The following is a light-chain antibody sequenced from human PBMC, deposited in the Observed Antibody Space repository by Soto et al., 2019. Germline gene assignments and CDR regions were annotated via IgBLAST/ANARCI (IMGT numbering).Light chain of an antibody. J-gene: IGKJ1*01. CDR3: QQFNTSPWT. V-gene: IGKV1-39*01. Sequence: DIQMTQSPSSLSASVGDRVTITCRSSQSISSYLNWYQQKPGKAPKLLIYAASSLQSGVPSRFSGSGSGTEFTLTISSLQPDDFATDYCQQFNTSPWTFGQGTKVDI. CDR2: AAS. CDR1: QSISSY.